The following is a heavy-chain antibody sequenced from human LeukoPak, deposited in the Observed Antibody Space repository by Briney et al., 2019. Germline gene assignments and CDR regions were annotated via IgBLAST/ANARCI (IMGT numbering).Heavy chain of an antibody. V-gene: IGHV3-23*01. CDR2: ISGGGGRT. CDR1: EFTFSNYA. Sequence: PGGSLRLSCAASEFTFSNYAMTSVRPAPGKGLERVSGISGGGGRTYYADSVKGRFTISRDNSKNTLYLQMDSLRAEDTALYYCAKGAGINHYHWIDPWGQGTLVTVSS. J-gene: IGHJ5*02. CDR3: AKGAGINHYHWIDP. D-gene: IGHD1-14*01.